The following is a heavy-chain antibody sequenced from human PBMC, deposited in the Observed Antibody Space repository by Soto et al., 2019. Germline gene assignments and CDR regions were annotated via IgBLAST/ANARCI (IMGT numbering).Heavy chain of an antibody. CDR2: INPNSGGT. Sequence: ASVKVSCKASGYTFTGYYMHWVRQAPGQGLKWMGWINPNSGGTNYAQKFQGRVTMTRDTSISTAYMELSRLRSDDTAVYYCARVDIVATIIDYWGQGTRVTVSS. J-gene: IGHJ4*02. V-gene: IGHV1-2*02. CDR3: ARVDIVATIIDY. D-gene: IGHD5-12*01. CDR1: GYTFTGYY.